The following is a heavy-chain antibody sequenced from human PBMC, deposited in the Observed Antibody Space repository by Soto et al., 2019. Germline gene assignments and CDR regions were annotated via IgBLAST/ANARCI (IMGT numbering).Heavy chain of an antibody. Sequence: PGGSLRLSCTASGFTFSSFGMAWVRQAPGKGPEWVSAISGSGDSSYYADSVKDRFTISRDNPTNTLYLQMNNLRAEDTAVYYCAKVGIGMFSHKHHFDHWGQGTQVTVSS. J-gene: IGHJ4*02. V-gene: IGHV3-23*01. CDR2: ISGSGDSS. CDR3: AKVGIGMFSHKHHFDH. CDR1: GFTFSSFG. D-gene: IGHD2-2*03.